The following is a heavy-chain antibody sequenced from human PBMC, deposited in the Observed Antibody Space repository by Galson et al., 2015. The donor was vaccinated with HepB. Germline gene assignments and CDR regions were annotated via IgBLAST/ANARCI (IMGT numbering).Heavy chain of an antibody. J-gene: IGHJ5*02. D-gene: IGHD2-15*01. V-gene: IGHV2-70*11. Sequence: PALVKPTQTLTLTCTFSGFSLSTSGMCVSWIRQPPGKALEWLARIDWDDDKYYSTSLKTRLTISKDTSKNQVVLTMTNMDPVDTATYYCARIPAAATGYHWFDPWGQGTLVTVSS. CDR2: IDWDDDK. CDR3: ARIPAAATGYHWFDP. CDR1: GFSLSTSGMC.